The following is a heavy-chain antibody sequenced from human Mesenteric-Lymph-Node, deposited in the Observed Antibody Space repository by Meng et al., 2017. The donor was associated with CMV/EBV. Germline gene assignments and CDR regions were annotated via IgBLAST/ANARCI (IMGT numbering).Heavy chain of an antibody. CDR2: ISGSGTTI. Sequence: GGSLRLSCAAPRFTFSDYYMSWIRQAPGKGLEWVSYISGSGTTIYYADGVKGRFTISRDNAKNSLYLQMNSLRAEDTAVYYCARSSLGFCSATSCYYQYGMDVWGQGTTVTVSS. D-gene: IGHD2-15*01. CDR3: ARSSLGFCSATSCYYQYGMDV. V-gene: IGHV3-11*04. J-gene: IGHJ6*02. CDR1: RFTFSDYY.